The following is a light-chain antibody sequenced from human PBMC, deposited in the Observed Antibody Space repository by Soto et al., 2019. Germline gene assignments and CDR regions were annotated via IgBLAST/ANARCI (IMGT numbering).Light chain of an antibody. Sequence: QSVLTQPASVSGSPGQSTTISCTGTSSDVGGYNYVSWFQQHPGKAPNLMIYDVYRRPSGVSYRFSGSKSGNTASLTISGLQAEDEADYYCRSYTTRSTVVFGGGTKLTVL. V-gene: IGLV2-14*01. CDR3: RSYTTRSTVV. CDR1: SSDVGGYNY. CDR2: DVY. J-gene: IGLJ2*01.